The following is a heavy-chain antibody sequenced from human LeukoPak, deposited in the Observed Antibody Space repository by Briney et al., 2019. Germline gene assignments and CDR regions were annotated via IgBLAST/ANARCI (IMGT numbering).Heavy chain of an antibody. D-gene: IGHD5-18*01. J-gene: IGHJ4*02. V-gene: IGHV4-59*01. CDR1: GGSISSYY. CDR2: IYYSGST. CDR3: ARDVDTFFDY. Sequence: PSETLSLTCTVSGGSISSYYWSWIRQPPGKGLEWVGYIYYSGSTNYNPSLKSRVTISVDTSKNQFSLKLSSVTAADTAVYYCARDVDTFFDYWGQGTLVTASS.